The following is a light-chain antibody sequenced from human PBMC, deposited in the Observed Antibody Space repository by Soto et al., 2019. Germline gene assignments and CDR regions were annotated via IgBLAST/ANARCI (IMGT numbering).Light chain of an antibody. CDR3: AAWDDSLNGYWV. J-gene: IGLJ3*02. Sequence: QPVLTQPPSASGTPGQRITISCSGGSSNIGSNPVNWYQQLPGTAPKLLIYINNQRPSGVPDRFSGSKSGTSASLAISGLQSEDEADYYCAAWDDSLNGYWVFGGGTKLTVL. CDR2: INN. V-gene: IGLV1-44*01. CDR1: SSNIGSNP.